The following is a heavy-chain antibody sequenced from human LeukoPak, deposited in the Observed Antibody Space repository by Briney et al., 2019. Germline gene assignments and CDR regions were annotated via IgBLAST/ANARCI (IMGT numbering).Heavy chain of an antibody. Sequence: SETLSLTCTVSGGSISSYYWSWIRQPPGKGLEWIGYIYYSGSTNYNPSLKSRVTISVDTSKNQFSLKLSSVAAADAAVYYCARGPTRYYFDYWGQGTLVTVSS. CDR1: GGSISSYY. J-gene: IGHJ4*02. CDR2: IYYSGST. V-gene: IGHV4-59*01. CDR3: ARGPTRYYFDY.